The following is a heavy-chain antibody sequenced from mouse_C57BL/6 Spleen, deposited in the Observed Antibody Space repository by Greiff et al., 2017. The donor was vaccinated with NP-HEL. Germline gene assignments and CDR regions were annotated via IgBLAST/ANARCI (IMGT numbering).Heavy chain of an antibody. J-gene: IGHJ2*01. V-gene: IGHV1-52*01. D-gene: IGHD2-1*01. CDR1: GYTFTSYW. CDR2: IDPSDSET. Sequence: VQLQQSGAELVRPGSSVKLSCKASGYTFTSYWMHWVKQRPIQGLEWIGNIDPSDSETHYNQKFKDKATLTVDKSSSTAYMQLSSLTSEDSAVYYCARSGNYLYYFDYWGQGTTLTVSS. CDR3: ARSGNYLYYFDY.